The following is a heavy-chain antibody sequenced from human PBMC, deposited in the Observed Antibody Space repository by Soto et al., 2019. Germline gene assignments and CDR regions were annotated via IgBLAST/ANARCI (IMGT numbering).Heavy chain of an antibody. Sequence: SETLSLTCTVSGGSISSSSYYWGWIRQPPGKGLEWIGSIYYSGSTYYNPSLKSRVTISVDTSKDQFSLKLSSVTAADTAVYYCARQTLNLRFLEWLPGAFDYWGQGTLVTVSS. D-gene: IGHD3-3*01. J-gene: IGHJ4*02. CDR1: GGSISSSSYY. V-gene: IGHV4-39*01. CDR2: IYYSGST. CDR3: ARQTLNLRFLEWLPGAFDY.